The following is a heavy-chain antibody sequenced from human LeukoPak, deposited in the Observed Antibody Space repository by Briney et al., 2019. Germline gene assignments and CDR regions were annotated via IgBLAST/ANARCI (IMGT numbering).Heavy chain of an antibody. V-gene: IGHV3-30*18. CDR1: GFTFSSYG. Sequence: PGGSLRFSCAALGFTFSSYGMHWVGQAPGKGLEWVAVISYDGSNKYYADSVKGRFTISRDNSKNTLYLQMNSLRAEDTAVYYCAKVQYSGSYYGIVDYWGQGTLVTVSS. CDR3: AKVQYSGSYYGIVDY. CDR2: ISYDGSNK. J-gene: IGHJ4*02. D-gene: IGHD1-26*01.